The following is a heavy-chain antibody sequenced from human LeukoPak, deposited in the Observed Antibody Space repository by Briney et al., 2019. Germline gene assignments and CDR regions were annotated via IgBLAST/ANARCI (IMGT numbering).Heavy chain of an antibody. Sequence: PGGSLRLSCAVSGITLSNYGMSWVRQAPGKGLEWVASISDSGGRTKYADSVKGRFTISRDNPKNTLYLQMNSLRAEDTAVYFCAKRGVVIRVILVGFHKEAYYFDSWGQGALVTVSS. CDR3: AKRGVVIRVILVGFHKEAYYFDS. CDR1: GITLSNYG. V-gene: IGHV3-23*01. J-gene: IGHJ4*02. CDR2: ISDSGGRT. D-gene: IGHD3-10*01.